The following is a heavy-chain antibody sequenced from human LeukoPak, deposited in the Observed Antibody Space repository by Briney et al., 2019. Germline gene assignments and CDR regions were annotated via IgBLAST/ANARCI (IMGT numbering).Heavy chain of an antibody. CDR1: GSTFSSYA. V-gene: IGHV3-23*01. D-gene: IGHD3-10*01. Sequence: GGSLRLSCAASGSTFSSYAMSWVRQAPGKGLEWVSAISGSGGSTYYADSVKGRFTISRDNSKNTLYLQMNSLRAEDTAVYYCAKEGDVLLWFGELFWGQGTLVTVSS. CDR3: AKEGDVLLWFGELF. CDR2: ISGSGGST. J-gene: IGHJ4*02.